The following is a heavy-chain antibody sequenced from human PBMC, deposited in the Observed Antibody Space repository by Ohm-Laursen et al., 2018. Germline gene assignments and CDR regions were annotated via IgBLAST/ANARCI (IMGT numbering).Heavy chain of an antibody. D-gene: IGHD2-2*02. CDR1: GYTFSDYF. J-gene: IGHJ4*02. CDR3: ARDSYRSADH. Sequence: SVKVSCKSSGYTFSDYFIHWVRQAPGQGLEWMGWINPDNGGTYYAQNFQGRVTMSSDTSISTAYMELSRLRSDDTAVYYCARDSYRSADHWGQGTLVTVSA. CDR2: INPDNGGT. V-gene: IGHV1-2*02.